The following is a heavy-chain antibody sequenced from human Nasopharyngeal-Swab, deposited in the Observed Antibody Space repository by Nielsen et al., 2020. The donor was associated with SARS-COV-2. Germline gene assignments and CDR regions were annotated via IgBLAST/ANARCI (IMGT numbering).Heavy chain of an antibody. Sequence: SLKISCAASGFTFSSYAMTWVRQAPGKGLEWVSGISWNSGSIGYADSVKGRFTISRDNAKNSLYLQMNSLRAEDTALYYCAKDGGYSYGSYYYYYMDVWGKGTTVTVSS. D-gene: IGHD5-18*01. CDR1: GFTFSSYA. CDR3: AKDGGYSYGSYYYYYMDV. V-gene: IGHV3-9*01. CDR2: ISWNSGSI. J-gene: IGHJ6*03.